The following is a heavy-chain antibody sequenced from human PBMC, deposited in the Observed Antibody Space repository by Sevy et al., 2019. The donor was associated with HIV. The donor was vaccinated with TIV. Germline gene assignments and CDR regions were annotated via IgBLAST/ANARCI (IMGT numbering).Heavy chain of an antibody. D-gene: IGHD6-6*01. CDR2: MNPNSGNT. V-gene: IGHV1-8*01. J-gene: IGHJ4*02. CDR1: GYTFTFYD. Sequence: ASVKVSCKASGYTFTFYDINWVRQATGQGLEWVGWMNPNSGNTGYAQKFQGRVTMTRNTSISTAYMELSSLRSEDTAVFCCARGASLYSSSIIEYDYWGQGTLVTVSS. CDR3: ARGASLYSSSIIEYDY.